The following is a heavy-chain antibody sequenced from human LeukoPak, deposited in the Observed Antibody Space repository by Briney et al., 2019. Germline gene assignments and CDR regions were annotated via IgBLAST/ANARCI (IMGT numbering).Heavy chain of an antibody. CDR3: ARETKDIYSPSWGLYDTYYYIDA. D-gene: IGHD5/OR15-5a*01. CDR1: PGSMDSGLYY. Sequence: PSETLSLTCAVSPGSMDSGLYYWTWIRQPAGKGLEWIGRISNNGGTAYNPSLRSRVTITVDTSNNHLSLKLTSVTAADTAVYYCARETKDIYSPSWGLYDTYYYIDAWGKGTTVTVSS. V-gene: IGHV4-61*02. CDR2: ISNNGGT. J-gene: IGHJ6*03.